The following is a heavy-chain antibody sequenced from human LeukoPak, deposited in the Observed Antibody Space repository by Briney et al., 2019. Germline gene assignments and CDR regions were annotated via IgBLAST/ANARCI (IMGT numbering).Heavy chain of an antibody. V-gene: IGHV4-39*01. Sequence: PGGSLRLSCAASGFAFNTYSMTWVRQPPGKGLEWIATVYYTGSAYYNPSLKSRVTISVDTSKSQFSLKLSSVTTADTALYYCARYASGSYYWFDPWGQGTLVTVSS. J-gene: IGHJ5*02. CDR2: VYYTGSA. D-gene: IGHD3-10*01. CDR1: GFAFNTYS. CDR3: ARYASGSYYWFDP.